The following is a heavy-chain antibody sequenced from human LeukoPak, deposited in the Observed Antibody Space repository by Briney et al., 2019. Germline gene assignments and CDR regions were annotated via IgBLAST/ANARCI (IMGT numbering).Heavy chain of an antibody. CDR2: LHYSGST. Sequence: PSETPSLTCTVSGGSISGYYWSWIRQPPGKGLEWIGYLHYSGSTNYNPSLKSRVTISVDTSKNQFSLILSSVTTADTAVYYCAREVVAAAGTVDYWGQGTLVTVSS. CDR1: GGSISGYY. D-gene: IGHD6-13*01. CDR3: AREVVAAAGTVDY. V-gene: IGHV4-59*01. J-gene: IGHJ4*02.